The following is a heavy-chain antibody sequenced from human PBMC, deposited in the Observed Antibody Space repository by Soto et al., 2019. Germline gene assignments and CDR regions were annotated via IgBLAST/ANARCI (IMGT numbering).Heavy chain of an antibody. CDR2: IDPSDSYT. CDR1: GYRFINYW. D-gene: IGHD1-1*01. Sequence: EVQLAQSGAEVKKPGESLRLSCQGSGYRFINYWISWVRQMPGKGLEWVGRIDPSDSYTVYSPSFQGHVTISIDTAINTAFLEWRSLQASDTAMYYCVRHGNGTPFYFDFWGRGTLVPVSS. J-gene: IGHJ4*02. CDR3: VRHGNGTPFYFDF. V-gene: IGHV5-10-1*03.